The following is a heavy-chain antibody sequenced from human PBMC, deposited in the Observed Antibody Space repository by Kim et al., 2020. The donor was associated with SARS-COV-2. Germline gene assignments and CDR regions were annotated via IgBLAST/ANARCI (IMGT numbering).Heavy chain of an antibody. J-gene: IGHJ4*02. CDR3: ARVNEGYNLSADY. CDR2: INSVDST. Sequence: GGSLRLSCAASGFSVSNNYMSWVRQAPGEGLEWVSLINSVDSTFYADSVKGRFTIFRDNSNNTLHLQMNSLRAEDTAVYYCARVNEGYNLSADYWGQGTLVTVSS. V-gene: IGHV3-53*01. D-gene: IGHD1-1*01. CDR1: GFSVSNNY.